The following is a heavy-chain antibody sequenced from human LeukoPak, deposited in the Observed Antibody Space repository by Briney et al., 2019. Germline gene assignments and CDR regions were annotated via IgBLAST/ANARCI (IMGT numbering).Heavy chain of an antibody. CDR2: ISYDGSNK. Sequence: PGGSLRLSCAASGFTFSSYAMHWVRQAPGKGLEWVAVISYDGSNKYYADSVKGRFTISRDNSKNTLYLQMNSLRAEDTAVYYCARDAGYYYYYMDVWGKGTTVTVSS. D-gene: IGHD6-13*01. J-gene: IGHJ6*03. CDR3: ARDAGYYYYYMDV. CDR1: GFTFSSYA. V-gene: IGHV3-30-3*01.